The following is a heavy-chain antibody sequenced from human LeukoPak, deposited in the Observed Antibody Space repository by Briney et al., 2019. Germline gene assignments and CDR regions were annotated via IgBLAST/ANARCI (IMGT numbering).Heavy chain of an antibody. J-gene: IGHJ6*03. V-gene: IGHV4-34*01. Sequence: SETLSLTCAVYGGSFSGYYWSWIRQPPGKGLESIGEINHSGSTNYNPSLKSRVTISVDTSKNQFSLKLSSVTAADTAVYYCARGERGYSYATGYYYYMDVWGKGTTVTVSS. CDR2: INHSGST. CDR3: ARGERGYSYATGYYYYMDV. CDR1: GGSFSGYY. D-gene: IGHD5-18*01.